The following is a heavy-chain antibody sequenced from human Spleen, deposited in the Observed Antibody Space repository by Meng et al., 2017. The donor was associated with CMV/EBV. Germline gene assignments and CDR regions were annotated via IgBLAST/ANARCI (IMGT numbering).Heavy chain of an antibody. CDR1: GYPFTSYG. J-gene: IGHJ4*02. V-gene: IGHV1-18*01. CDR2: INAYNGNT. D-gene: IGHD3-22*01. CDR3: ARIYTWGYSKIDF. Sequence: ASVKVSCKTSGYPFTSYGISWVRQVPGQRLEWMGWINAYNGNTDYMQKFQGRVTMTTDTSTRTAYLELRSLRSDDTAVYYCARIYTWGYSKIDFWGQGTQDTVSS.